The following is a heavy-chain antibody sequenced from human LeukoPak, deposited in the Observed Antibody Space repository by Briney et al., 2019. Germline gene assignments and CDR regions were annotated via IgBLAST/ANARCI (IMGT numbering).Heavy chain of an antibody. CDR1: GGSISNSNW. Sequence: SETLSLTCAVSGGSISNSNWWNWVRPPPGKGLEWIGDIYHSGSTNYNPSLKSRVTISVDTSKTQFSLKLSSVTAADTAVYYCARSLYYYGSDSFDIWGQGTMVTVSS. V-gene: IGHV4-4*02. CDR2: IYHSGST. D-gene: IGHD3-10*01. CDR3: ARSLYYYGSDSFDI. J-gene: IGHJ3*02.